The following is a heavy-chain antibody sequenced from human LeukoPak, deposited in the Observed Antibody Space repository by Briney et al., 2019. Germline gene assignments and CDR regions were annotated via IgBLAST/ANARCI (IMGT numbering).Heavy chain of an antibody. V-gene: IGHV4-4*07. D-gene: IGHD2-21*02. Sequence: SETLSLTCTVSGGSISSYYWSWIRQPAGKGLEWIERIYTSGSTNYNPSLKSRVTMSVDTSKNQFSLKLSSVTGADIAVYYCASIVVVTAADPSDAFDIWGKGNMVTVSS. J-gene: IGHJ3*02. CDR1: GGSISSYY. CDR2: IYTSGST. CDR3: ASIVVVTAADPSDAFDI.